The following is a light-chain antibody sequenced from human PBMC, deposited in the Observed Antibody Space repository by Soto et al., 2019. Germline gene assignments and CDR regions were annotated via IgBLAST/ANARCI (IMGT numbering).Light chain of an antibody. J-gene: IGKJ2*01. CDR3: QQSGSSPPYT. CDR2: GAS. Sequence: EIVLTQSPGTLSLSPGERATLSCWASQSISSSYLAWYQQKPGQAPRLLIYGASTRATGIPDRFSGSGSGTDFTLTISRLEPEDFAVYYCQQSGSSPPYTFGQGTKLEIK. CDR1: QSISSSY. V-gene: IGKV3-20*01.